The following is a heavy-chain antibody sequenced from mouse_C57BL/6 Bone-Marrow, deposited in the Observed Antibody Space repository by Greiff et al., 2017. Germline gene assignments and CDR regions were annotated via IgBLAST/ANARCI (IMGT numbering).Heavy chain of an antibody. J-gene: IGHJ1*03. V-gene: IGHV1-58*01. CDR2: IYIGNGYT. D-gene: IGHD1-1*01. Sequence: VQLQQSGAELVRPGSSVKMSCTTSGYTFPSYGINWVKQRHGQGLEWIGYIYIGNGYTEYNEKFKGKATLTSDTSSSTAYMQLSSLTSEDSAIYFCARRRSSLLYWYFDVWGTGTTVTVSS. CDR1: GYTFPSYG. CDR3: ARRRSSLLYWYFDV.